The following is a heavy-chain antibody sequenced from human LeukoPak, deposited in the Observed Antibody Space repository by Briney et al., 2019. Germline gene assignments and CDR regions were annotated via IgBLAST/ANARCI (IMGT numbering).Heavy chain of an antibody. CDR1: GFTFSNYA. CDR3: AKDGGSSCYSPIDY. CDR2: ISGSGDNT. D-gene: IGHD2-15*01. J-gene: IGHJ4*02. V-gene: IGHV3-23*01. Sequence: GGSLRLSCAVSGFTFSNYAMSWVRQAPGKGLEWVSAISGSGDNTYYTGSVKGRFTISRDNSRNTLYLQMNSLRAEDTAVYYCAKDGGSSCYSPIDYWGQGALVTVSS.